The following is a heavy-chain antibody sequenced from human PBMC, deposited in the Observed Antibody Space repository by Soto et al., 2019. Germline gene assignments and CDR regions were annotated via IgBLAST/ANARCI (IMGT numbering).Heavy chain of an antibody. V-gene: IGHV1-69*01. CDR1: GGTFSSYA. CDR3: ARHRDIVQPRYYYYGMDV. D-gene: IGHD2-8*01. Sequence: QVQLVQSGAEVKKPGSSVKVSCKASGGTFSSYAISWVRQAPGHGLEWMGGIIPIFGTANYAQKFQGGVTITAHESTSTAYMELGSLRSEDTAVYYCARHRDIVQPRYYYYGMDVWGQGTTVTVSS. CDR2: IIPIFGTA. J-gene: IGHJ6*02.